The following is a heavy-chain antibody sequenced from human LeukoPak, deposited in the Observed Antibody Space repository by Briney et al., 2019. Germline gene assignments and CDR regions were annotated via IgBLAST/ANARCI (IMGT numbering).Heavy chain of an antibody. CDR3: ARGGAGWYVSVFDP. V-gene: IGHV4-59*08. CDR1: GGSISSYY. Sequence: KPSETLSLTCTVSGGSISSYYWSWIRQPPGKGLEWIGYIYYSGSTNYNPSLKSRVTISVDTSKNQFSLKLSSVTAADTAVYYCARGGAGWYVSVFDPWGQGTLVTVSS. J-gene: IGHJ5*02. D-gene: IGHD6-19*01. CDR2: IYYSGST.